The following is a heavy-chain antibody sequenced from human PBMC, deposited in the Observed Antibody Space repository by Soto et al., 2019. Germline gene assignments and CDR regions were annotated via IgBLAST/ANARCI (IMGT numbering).Heavy chain of an antibody. CDR2: VSGSGSST. J-gene: IGHJ6*02. CDR1: GFTFNNYA. D-gene: IGHD3-3*01. Sequence: PGGSLRLSCAASGFTFNNYAMSWVRQAPGKGLEWVSGVSGSGSSTYYADSVKGRFTISRDNSKNTLYLQMSSLRAEDTAVYYCAKPQSGYYIHYYYYYGMDVWGQGTTVTVS. CDR3: AKPQSGYYIHYYYYYGMDV. V-gene: IGHV3-23*01.